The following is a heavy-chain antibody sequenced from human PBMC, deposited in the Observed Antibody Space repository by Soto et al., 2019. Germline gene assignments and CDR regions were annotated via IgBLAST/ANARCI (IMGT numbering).Heavy chain of an antibody. CDR1: GYTFTSYG. CDR2: ISAYNGNT. V-gene: IGHV1-18*01. D-gene: IGHD2-8*01. Sequence: SVKVSFKASGYTFTSYGISWVRQAPGQGLEWMGRISAYNGNTNYAQKLQGRVTMTTDTSTSTAYMELRSLRSDDTAVYYCARLVYVGNWYFDLWGRGTLVTVYS. J-gene: IGHJ2*01. CDR3: ARLVYVGNWYFDL.